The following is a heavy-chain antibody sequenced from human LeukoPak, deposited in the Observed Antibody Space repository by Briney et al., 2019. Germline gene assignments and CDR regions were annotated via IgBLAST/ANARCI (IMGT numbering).Heavy chain of an antibody. J-gene: IGHJ3*02. CDR3: ARLARDAFDI. Sequence: GGSLRLSCAASALTFSSYGMNWVRQAPGKGLEWVSSITSSSSYIYYADSVKGRFTISRDNAKNSLYLQMNSLRAEDTAVYYCARLARDAFDIWGQGTMVTVSS. CDR1: ALTFSSYG. V-gene: IGHV3-21*01. CDR2: ITSSSSYI.